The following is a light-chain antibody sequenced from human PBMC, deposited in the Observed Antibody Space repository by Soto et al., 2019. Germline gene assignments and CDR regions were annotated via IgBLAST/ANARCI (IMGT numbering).Light chain of an antibody. J-gene: IGLJ2*01. V-gene: IGLV2-8*01. CDR1: SSDVGDYNY. Sequence: QSVLTQPPSASGSPGQSVTISCTGTSSDVGDYNYVSWYQQHPGKAPKLLIYDVTKRPSGVPDRFSGSKSGYTASLTVSGLQTEDEADYYCSSYAGSSSVVFGGGTKLTVL. CDR3: SSYAGSSSVV. CDR2: DVT.